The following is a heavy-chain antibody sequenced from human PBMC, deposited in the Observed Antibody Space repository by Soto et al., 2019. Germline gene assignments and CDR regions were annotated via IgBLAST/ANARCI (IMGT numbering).Heavy chain of an antibody. D-gene: IGHD3-22*01. CDR3: AKGNYYDSSGYYYY. CDR1: GFTFSSYA. CDR2: ISGSGGST. J-gene: IGHJ4*02. V-gene: IGHV3-23*01. Sequence: GGSLRLSCAASGFTFSSYAMSWVRQAPGKGLEWVSAISGSGGSTYYADSVKGRFTISRDNSKNTLYLQMNSLRAEDTAVYYCAKGNYYDSSGYYYYWGQGTLVTVSS.